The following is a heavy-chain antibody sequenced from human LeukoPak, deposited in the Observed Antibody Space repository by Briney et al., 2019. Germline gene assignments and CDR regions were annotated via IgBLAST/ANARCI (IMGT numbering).Heavy chain of an antibody. J-gene: IGHJ4*02. CDR3: ARDGGLHTNFDY. Sequence: GGSLRLSCAASGFTFGNYWMGWDRQAPGKGLEWVANTKPDGTAEYYADSVRGRFTTSRDNANNLYLQMNSLRGEDTAVYYCARDGGLHTNFDYWGQGTLVTVSS. V-gene: IGHV3-7*01. D-gene: IGHD2-15*01. CDR1: GFTFGNYW. CDR2: TKPDGTAE.